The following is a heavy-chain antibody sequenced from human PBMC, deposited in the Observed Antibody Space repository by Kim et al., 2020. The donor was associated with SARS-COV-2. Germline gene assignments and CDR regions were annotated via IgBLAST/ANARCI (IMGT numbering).Heavy chain of an antibody. CDR2: ISYDGSNK. CDR3: SSSSPDDAFDI. V-gene: IGHV3-30*03. CDR1: GFTFSSYG. Sequence: GGSLRLSCAASGFTFSSYGMHWVRQAPGKGLEWVAVISYDGSNKYYADSVKGRFTISRDNSKNTLYLQMNSLRAEDTAVYYCSSSSPDDAFDIWGQGTMV. D-gene: IGHD6-6*01. J-gene: IGHJ3*02.